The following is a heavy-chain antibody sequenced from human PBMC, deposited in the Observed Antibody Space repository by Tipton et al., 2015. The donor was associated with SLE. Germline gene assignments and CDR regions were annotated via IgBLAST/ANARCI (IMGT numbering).Heavy chain of an antibody. V-gene: IGHV1-69*06. CDR2: IIPIFGTA. CDR1: GGTFSSYA. CDR3: ARGPYDWNYWIWYFDL. J-gene: IGHJ2*01. Sequence: VQLVQSGAEVKKPGSSVKVSCKASGGTFSSYAISWVRQAPGQGLEWVGGIIPIFGTANFAQKFQGRVTITADKSTSTAYMELSSLRSEDTAVYYCARGPYDWNYWIWYFDLWGRGTLVTVSS. D-gene: IGHD1-7*01.